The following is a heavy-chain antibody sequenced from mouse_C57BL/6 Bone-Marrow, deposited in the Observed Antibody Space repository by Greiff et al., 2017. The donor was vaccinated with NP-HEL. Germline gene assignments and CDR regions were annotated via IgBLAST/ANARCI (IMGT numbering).Heavy chain of an antibody. CDR3: TTSSGYRGGFDY. Sequence: VQLQQSGAELVRPGASVKLSCTASGFNIKDDYMHWVKQRPEQGLEWIGWIDPENGDTEYASKFQGKATITADTSSNTAYLQLSSLTSEDTAVYYCTTSSGYRGGFDYWGQGTTRTVSS. CDR1: GFNIKDDY. V-gene: IGHV14-4*01. J-gene: IGHJ2*01. D-gene: IGHD3-2*02. CDR2: IDPENGDT.